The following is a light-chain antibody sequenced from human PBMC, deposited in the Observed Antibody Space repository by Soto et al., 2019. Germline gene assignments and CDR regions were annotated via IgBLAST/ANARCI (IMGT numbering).Light chain of an antibody. CDR3: SSYTSTSTLGV. CDR1: SSDIGSYNY. CDR2: DVS. V-gene: IGLV2-14*03. J-gene: IGLJ2*01. Sequence: QSALTQPASVSGSPGQSITISCIGTSSDIGSYNYVSWYQQHPGKAPKLMIYDVSNRPSGVSNRFSGSKSGNTASLTISGLQAEDEADYYCSSYTSTSTLGVFGGGTKLTVL.